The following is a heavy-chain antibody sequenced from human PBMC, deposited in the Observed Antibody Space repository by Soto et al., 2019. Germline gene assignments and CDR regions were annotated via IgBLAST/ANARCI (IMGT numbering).Heavy chain of an antibody. CDR2: ISGSGGST. J-gene: IGHJ4*02. V-gene: IGHV3-23*01. CDR3: AKVGGRYDILTGYYLGPFDY. D-gene: IGHD3-9*01. Sequence: GGSLRLSCVASGFTFSSYAMSWVRQAPGKGLEWVSAISGSGGSTYYADSVKGRFTISRDNSKNTLYLQMNSLRAEDTAVYYCAKVGGRYDILTGYYLGPFDYWGQGTLVTVSS. CDR1: GFTFSSYA.